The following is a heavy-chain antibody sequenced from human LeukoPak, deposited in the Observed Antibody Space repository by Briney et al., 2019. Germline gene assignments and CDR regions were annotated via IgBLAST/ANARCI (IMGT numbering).Heavy chain of an antibody. CDR2: IYYSGST. Sequence: PSETLSLTCTVSGGSVSSSSYYWGWSRQPPMKGLEWIGSIYYSGSTEYNLSLKSRVTISVDTSRNQFSLKLSSVTAADTAVYYCARHQSYGSGTYYAPFDNWGQGILVTVSS. V-gene: IGHV4-39*01. D-gene: IGHD3-10*01. CDR1: GGSVSSSSYY. CDR3: ARHQSYGSGTYYAPFDN. J-gene: IGHJ4*02.